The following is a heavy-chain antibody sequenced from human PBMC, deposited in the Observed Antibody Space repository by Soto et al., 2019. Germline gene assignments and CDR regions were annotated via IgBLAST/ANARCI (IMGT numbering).Heavy chain of an antibody. D-gene: IGHD7-27*01. V-gene: IGHV4-30-4*01. Sequence: QVQLQESGPGLVKPSQTLSLTCTVSGGSISSGDYYWSWIRQPPGKGLEWIGYIYYSGSTYYNPSLKSRVTISVDTSKNPFSPKLSSVTAADTAVYYCAGDSFILGGMDVWGQGTTVTVSS. CDR3: AGDSFILGGMDV. CDR1: GGSISSGDYY. J-gene: IGHJ6*02. CDR2: IYYSGST.